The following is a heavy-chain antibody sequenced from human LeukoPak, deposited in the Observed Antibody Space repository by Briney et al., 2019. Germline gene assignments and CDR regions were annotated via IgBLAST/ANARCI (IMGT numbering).Heavy chain of an antibody. V-gene: IGHV3-13*01. CDR1: GFTFSIYD. J-gene: IGHJ2*01. CDR2: IGTAGEI. Sequence: PGGSLRLSCAASGFTFSIYDIHWVRQATGKGLEWVSGIGTAGEIYYPGSVKGRFTISRENAKNSLYLQMNSLRAGDTAVYYCARAAYSSTWYSRYFDLWGRGTLVTVSS. D-gene: IGHD6-13*01. CDR3: ARAAYSSTWYSRYFDL.